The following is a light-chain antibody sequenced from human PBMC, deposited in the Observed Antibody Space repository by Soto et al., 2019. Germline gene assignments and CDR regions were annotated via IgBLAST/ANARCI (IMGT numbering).Light chain of an antibody. V-gene: IGLV1-51*01. CDR3: GTWDSSLSDYV. Sequence: QSVLTQPPSVSAAPGQKVTISCSGSSSNIGNNYVSWYQQLPGTAPKLLIYDNNKRPSGIPDRFSGSKSGTSATLGITGLQTGDEADYYCGTWDSSLSDYVLGKGTKVT. J-gene: IGLJ1*01. CDR1: SSNIGNNY. CDR2: DNN.